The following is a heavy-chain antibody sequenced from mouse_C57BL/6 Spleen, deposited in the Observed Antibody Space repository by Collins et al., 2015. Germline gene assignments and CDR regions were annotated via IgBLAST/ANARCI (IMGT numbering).Heavy chain of an antibody. V-gene: IGHV1-63*01. CDR2: IYPGGDYT. Sequence: QVQLQQSGAELVRPGTSVKMSCKASGYTFTNYWIGWAKQRPGHGLEWIGDIYPGGDYTNYNEKFKGKATLTADKSSSTAYMQFNSLTSEDSAVYFCARSGGRGYFDVWGTGTTVTVSS. J-gene: IGHJ1*03. CDR3: ARSGGRGYFDV. D-gene: IGHD3-1*01. CDR1: GYTFTNYW.